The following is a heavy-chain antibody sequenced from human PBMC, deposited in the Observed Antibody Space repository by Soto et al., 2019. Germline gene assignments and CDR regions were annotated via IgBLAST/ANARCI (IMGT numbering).Heavy chain of an antibody. Sequence: EVQLVESGGGLVKPGGSLRLSCAASGFTFSSYSMNWVRQAPGKGLEWVSSISSSRSYIYYADSVKGRFTNSRDNAKNSLCLQMNGLRAEDTAVYYCARVGPVTIVGVVSPTGMDVWGQGTTVTVSS. J-gene: IGHJ6*02. CDR2: ISSSRSYI. V-gene: IGHV3-21*01. D-gene: IGHD3-3*01. CDR3: ARVGPVTIVGVVSPTGMDV. CDR1: GFTFSSYS.